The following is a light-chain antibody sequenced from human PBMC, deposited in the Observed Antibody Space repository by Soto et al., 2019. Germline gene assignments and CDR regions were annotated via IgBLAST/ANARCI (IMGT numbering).Light chain of an antibody. CDR1: QSISNW. CDR2: QAS. J-gene: IGKJ2*01. CDR3: QQYKSYST. Sequence: DIQMTQSPSTLSASVGDRVTITCRASQSISNWLAWYQQKPGKAPRFLIYQASTLESGVSSRFSGSGSGTEFTLTISNLQPDDFATYYCQQYKSYSTFGQGTKLDI. V-gene: IGKV1-5*03.